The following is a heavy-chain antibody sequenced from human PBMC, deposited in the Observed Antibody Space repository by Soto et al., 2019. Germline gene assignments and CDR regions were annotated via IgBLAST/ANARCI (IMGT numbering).Heavy chain of an antibody. V-gene: IGHV3-23*01. CDR2: ISGSGGST. CDR3: AKDEWRDIETPCPFDY. CDR1: GFTFSSYA. J-gene: IGHJ4*02. Sequence: EVQLLESGGGLVQPGGSLRLSCAASGFTFSSYAMSWVRQAPGKGLEWVSAISGSGGSTYYADSVKGRCTISRDNSKNTLYLQMNRLRAEDTAVYYCAKDEWRDIETPCPFDYWGQGTLVTVSS. D-gene: IGHD5-12*01.